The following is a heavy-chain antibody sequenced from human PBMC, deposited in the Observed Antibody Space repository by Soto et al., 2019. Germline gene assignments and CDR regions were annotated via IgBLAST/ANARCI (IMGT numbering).Heavy chain of an antibody. D-gene: IGHD1-20*01. Sequence: VGSLRLSCAASGFTFNNYGMFWVRQAPGRGLEWVAFISYDGSNKQYSDSVKGRFTISRDNSKNTLYLQMNTLRAEDTAVYYCAKGSYNGRYSDFDYWGQGTLVTVSS. CDR2: ISYDGSNK. CDR1: GFTFNNYG. CDR3: AKGSYNGRYSDFDY. J-gene: IGHJ4*02. V-gene: IGHV3-30*18.